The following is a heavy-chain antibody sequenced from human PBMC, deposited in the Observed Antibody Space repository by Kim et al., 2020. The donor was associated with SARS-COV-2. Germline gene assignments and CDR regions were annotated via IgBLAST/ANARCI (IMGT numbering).Heavy chain of an antibody. D-gene: IGHD3-9*01. J-gene: IGHJ4*02. V-gene: IGHV1-18*01. CDR1: GYTFTSYG. CDR2: ISAYNGNT. Sequence: ASVKVSCKASGYTFTSYGISWVRQAPGQGLEWMGWISAYNGNTNYAQKLQGRVTMTTDTSTSTAYMELRSLRSDDTAVYYCARDGGEIRYFDWFDYFDYWGQGTLVTVSS. CDR3: ARDGGEIRYFDWFDYFDY.